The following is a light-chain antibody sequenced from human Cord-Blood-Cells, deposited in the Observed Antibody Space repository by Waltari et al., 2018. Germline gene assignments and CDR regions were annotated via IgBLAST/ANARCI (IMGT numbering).Light chain of an antibody. CDR1: NIGRKS. V-gene: IGLV3-21*04. CDR2: YDS. CDR3: QVWDSSSDHVV. J-gene: IGLJ2*01. Sequence: SYVLTQPPSVPVAPGKTASITWWGNNIGRKSVHWYQQKPGQAPVLVIYYDSDRPSGIPERFSGSNSGNTATLTISRVEAGDEADYYCQVWDSSSDHVVFGGGTKLTVL.